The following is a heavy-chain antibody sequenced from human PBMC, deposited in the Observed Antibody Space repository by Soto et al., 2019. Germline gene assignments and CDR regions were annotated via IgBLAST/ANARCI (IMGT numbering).Heavy chain of an antibody. D-gene: IGHD3-22*01. CDR2: INPSGGST. V-gene: IGHV1-46*01. CDR3: ATIVVVKKFDY. Sequence: GYTFTSYYMHWVRQAPGQGLEWMGIINPSGGSTSYAQKYQGRVTMTRDTSTSTVYMELSSLRSEDTAVYYCATIVVVKKFDYWGQGTLVTVSS. CDR1: GYTFTSYY. J-gene: IGHJ4*02.